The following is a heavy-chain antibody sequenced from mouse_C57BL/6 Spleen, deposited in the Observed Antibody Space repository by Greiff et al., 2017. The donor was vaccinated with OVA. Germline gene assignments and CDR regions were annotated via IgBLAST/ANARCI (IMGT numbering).Heavy chain of an antibody. Sequence: VQLQQSGPELVKPGASVKISCKASGYAFSSSWMNWVKQRPGKGLEWIGRIYPGDGDTNYNGKFKGKATLTADKSSSTAYMQLISLKSEDSAVYFCAREGGNSSFDYWGQGTTLTVSS. V-gene: IGHV1-82*01. D-gene: IGHD2-1*01. CDR2: IYPGDGDT. CDR3: AREGGNSSFDY. CDR1: GYAFSSSW. J-gene: IGHJ2*01.